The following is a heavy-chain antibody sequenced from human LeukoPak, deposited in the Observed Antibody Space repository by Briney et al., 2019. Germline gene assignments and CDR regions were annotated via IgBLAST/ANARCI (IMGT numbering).Heavy chain of an antibody. Sequence: PGRSLRLSCAASGFTFSSYAMHWVRQAPGKGLEWVSYISSSSSTIYYADSVKGRFTISRDNAKNSLYLQMNSLRDEDTAVYYCARDSYGSSGYYYVSDYWGQGTLVTVSS. CDR1: GFTFSSYA. J-gene: IGHJ4*02. CDR3: ARDSYGSSGYYYVSDY. D-gene: IGHD3-22*01. V-gene: IGHV3-48*02. CDR2: ISSSSSTI.